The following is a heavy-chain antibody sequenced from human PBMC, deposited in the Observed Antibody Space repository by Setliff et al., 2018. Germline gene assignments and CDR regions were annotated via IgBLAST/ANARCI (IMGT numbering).Heavy chain of an antibody. CDR1: GYTFTSHY. V-gene: IGHV1-46*01. D-gene: IGHD3-22*01. Sequence: ASVKVSCKASGYTFTSHYMHWVRQAPGLGFEWMGTINPSSGRTSYAQKFQGRVTMTRDTSTSTVYMDMSSLRSEDTAVYYCARDVFPYHYEGAFDIWGQGTMVT. CDR3: ARDVFPYHYEGAFDI. J-gene: IGHJ3*02. CDR2: INPSSGRT.